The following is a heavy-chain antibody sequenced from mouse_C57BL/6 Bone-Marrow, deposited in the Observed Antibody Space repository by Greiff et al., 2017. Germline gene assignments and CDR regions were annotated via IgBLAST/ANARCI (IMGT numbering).Heavy chain of an antibody. J-gene: IGHJ2*01. Sequence: LVKPGASVKISCKASGYSFTDYNMNWVKQSTGKSLEWIGVINPNYGTTSYNQKFKGKATLTVDQSSSTAYMQLNSLTSEDSAVYYCARGGTTVVEYYFDYWGQGTTLTVSS. CDR3: ARGGTTVVEYYFDY. V-gene: IGHV1-39*01. D-gene: IGHD1-1*01. CDR1: GYSFTDYN. CDR2: INPNYGTT.